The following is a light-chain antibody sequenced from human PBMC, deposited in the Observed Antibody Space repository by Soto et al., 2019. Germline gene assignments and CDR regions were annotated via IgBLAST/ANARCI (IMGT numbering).Light chain of an antibody. CDR1: SSDVGAYNY. V-gene: IGLV2-11*01. CDR2: DVT. CDR3: CSYAGNYLYV. Sequence: QSVLTQPRSVSGSPGQSVTISCTGTSSDVGAYNYVSWYQQHPGKAPKLMIYDVTKRPSGVPDRFSGSKSGNTASLTISGLQAEDEADYYCCSYAGNYLYVFGTGTKLTVL. J-gene: IGLJ1*01.